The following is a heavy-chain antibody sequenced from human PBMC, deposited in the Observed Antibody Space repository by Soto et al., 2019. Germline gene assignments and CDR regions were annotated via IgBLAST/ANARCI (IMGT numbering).Heavy chain of an antibody. J-gene: IGHJ4*02. CDR3: AGSGEVQLGYLDY. Sequence: QVQLLQSGAEVKKPGSSVKVSCKASGGPFSSYAISWLRQATGQGLEWMGGIIPVFGTANSAQKFQGRVTITADESTGTAHMELSSLISEDTAVYYCAGSGEVQLGYLDYWGQGTLVTVSS. CDR1: GGPFSSYA. V-gene: IGHV1-69*01. CDR2: IIPVFGTA. D-gene: IGHD5-18*01.